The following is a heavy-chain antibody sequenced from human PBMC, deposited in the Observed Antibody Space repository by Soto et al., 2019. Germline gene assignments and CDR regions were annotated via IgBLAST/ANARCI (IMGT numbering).Heavy chain of an antibody. CDR2: INPNSGGT. Sequence: ASVKVSCKASGSTFTGYYMHWVRQAPGQGLEWMGWINPNSGGTNYAQKFQGWVTMTRDTSISTAYMELSRLRSDDTAVYYCARELVDIVVVPAAIYFDYWGQGTLVTVSS. CDR3: ARELVDIVVVPAAIYFDY. V-gene: IGHV1-2*04. J-gene: IGHJ4*02. D-gene: IGHD2-2*02. CDR1: GSTFTGYY.